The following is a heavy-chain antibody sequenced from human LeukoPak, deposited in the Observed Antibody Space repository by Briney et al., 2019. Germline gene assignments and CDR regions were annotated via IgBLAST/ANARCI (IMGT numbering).Heavy chain of an antibody. V-gene: IGHV4-59*01. CDR1: GGSISNYF. CDR2: IYYSETT. CDR3: ARISSSNWYNERGAFDV. Sequence: SETLSLTCSVSGGSISNYFWSWIRQPPGKGLECIGFIYYSETTNYNPSFKSRVTISVDTSKNQFSLKLNSVTAADTAVYYCARISSSNWYNERGAFDVWGQGTMVTVSS. J-gene: IGHJ3*01. D-gene: IGHD6-13*01.